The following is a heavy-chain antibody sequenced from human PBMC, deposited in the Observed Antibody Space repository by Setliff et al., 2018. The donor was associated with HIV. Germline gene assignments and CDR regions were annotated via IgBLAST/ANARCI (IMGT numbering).Heavy chain of an antibody. V-gene: IGHV3-23*01. CDR3: AKEVLEIAVAAS. J-gene: IGHJ4*02. CDR1: GFMFGVDW. D-gene: IGHD6-19*01. Sequence: PGGSLRLSCAASGFMFGVDWMSWVRQAPERGLEWVSAISGSGGNTYYADSVKGRFTISRDNSKNTLYLQMNSLRAEDTAVYYCAKEVLEIAVAASWGQGTLVTVSS. CDR2: ISGSGGNT.